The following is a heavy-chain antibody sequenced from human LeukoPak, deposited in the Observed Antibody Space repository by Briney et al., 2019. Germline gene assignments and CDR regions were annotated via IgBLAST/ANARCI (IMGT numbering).Heavy chain of an antibody. CDR3: ARDRESCGGDCYSSNDAFDI. Sequence: PGGSLRLSCAASGFSFEDYGMSWVRQAPGKGLEWVSGINWNGGSTGYGDSVKGRFTISRDNAKNCLYLRMNSLRAEDTALYYCARDRESCGGDCYSSNDAFDIWGQGTKVTVSS. V-gene: IGHV3-20*04. CDR2: INWNGGST. D-gene: IGHD2-21*02. CDR1: GFSFEDYG. J-gene: IGHJ3*02.